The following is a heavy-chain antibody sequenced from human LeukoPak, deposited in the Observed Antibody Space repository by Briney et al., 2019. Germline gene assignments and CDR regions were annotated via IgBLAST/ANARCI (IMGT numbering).Heavy chain of an antibody. CDR1: GGSISSNH. J-gene: IGHJ5*02. D-gene: IGHD2-2*01. V-gene: IGHV4-59*01. CDR2: IYYSWST. Sequence: ASETLSLTCTVSGGSISSNHWSWIRQPPGMGLEWIGYIYYSWSTNYNPSLNSRATISLATSKNKFSLMLTSTTAEGRSGQCCSRGHCSSTSCYRNRFDPWPQGTLVTVSS. CDR3: SRGHCSSTSCYRNRFDP.